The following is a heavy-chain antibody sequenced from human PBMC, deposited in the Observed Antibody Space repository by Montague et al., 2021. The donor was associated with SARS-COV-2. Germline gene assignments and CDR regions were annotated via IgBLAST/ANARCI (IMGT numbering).Heavy chain of an antibody. CDR3: ARVHYYTGYVDS. J-gene: IGHJ4*02. CDR1: GGSTRDYY. V-gene: IGHV4-59*01. CDR2: IYYSGST. D-gene: IGHD3-22*01. Sequence: SETLSLTCTVSGGSTRDYYWSWIRQPPGEGLEWIGYIYYSGSTDYNPSLNSRVTLSLDTPKNQFSLNLRSVTAADTAFYYCARVHYYTGYVDSWGQGTLVSVSS.